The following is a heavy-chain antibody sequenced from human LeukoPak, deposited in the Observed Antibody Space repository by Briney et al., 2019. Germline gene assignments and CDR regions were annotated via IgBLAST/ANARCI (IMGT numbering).Heavy chain of an antibody. CDR2: ISYDGSNK. CDR1: GFTFSSYA. CDR3: AREYNGFDY. J-gene: IGHJ4*02. Sequence: GGSLRLSCAASGFTFSSYAMHWVRQAPGKGLEWVAVISYDGSNKYYADSVKGRFTISRDNGKNSLYLQMNSLRAEDTAVYYCAREYNGFDYWGQGTLVTVSS. V-gene: IGHV3-30-3*01. D-gene: IGHD1-1*01.